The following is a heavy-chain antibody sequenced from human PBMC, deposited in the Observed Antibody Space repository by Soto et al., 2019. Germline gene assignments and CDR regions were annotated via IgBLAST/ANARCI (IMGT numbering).Heavy chain of an antibody. V-gene: IGHV4-4*02. CDR2: IFHSGST. D-gene: IGHD4-17*01. J-gene: IGHJ4*02. CDR1: GASIGDTDW. Sequence: QVHLQESGPRLVEPSGTLSLTCAVSGASIGDTDWWHWVRQPPGKGLQWIGEIFHSGSTNYNPSLRSRVTISVDKSNNLFFLNLRSVTAADTAVYFCARLGPVDYANYGVDYWGQGSLVTVSS. CDR3: ARLGPVDYANYGVDY.